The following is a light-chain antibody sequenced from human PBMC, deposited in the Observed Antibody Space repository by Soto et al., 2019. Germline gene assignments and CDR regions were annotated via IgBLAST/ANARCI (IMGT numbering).Light chain of an antibody. CDR3: QQYGSSPTRT. Sequence: DIVFTQSPDTLSFSPGQRATLSCRASQSVRRSYLAWYQQKPGQAPRLRRYGASSRASGIPDRFSGSGSGTDFSLTISRVESEDFAVYYCQQYGSSPTRTFGQGIKVDIK. CDR2: GAS. V-gene: IGKV3-20*01. CDR1: QSVRRSY. J-gene: IGKJ1*01.